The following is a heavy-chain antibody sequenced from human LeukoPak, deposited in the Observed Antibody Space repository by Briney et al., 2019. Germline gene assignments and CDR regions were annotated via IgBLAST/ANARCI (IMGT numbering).Heavy chain of an antibody. CDR1: GGTFSSYA. J-gene: IGHJ4*02. Sequence: SVKVSCKASGGTFSSYAISWVRRAPGQGLEWMGRIIPIFGTANYAQKFQGRVTITADKSTSTAYMELSSLRSEDTAVYHCAREEEDYGDYGSPWGQGTLVTVSS. CDR2: IIPIFGTA. CDR3: AREEEDYGDYGSP. V-gene: IGHV1-69*06. D-gene: IGHD4-17*01.